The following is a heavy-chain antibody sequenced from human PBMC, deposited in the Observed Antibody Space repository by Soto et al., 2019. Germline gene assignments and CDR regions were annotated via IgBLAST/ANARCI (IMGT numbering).Heavy chain of an antibody. D-gene: IGHD5-18*01. CDR2: IDPSDSQT. V-gene: IGHV5-10-1*01. J-gene: IGHJ4*02. CDR3: ARQIYDADTGPNFQYYFDS. Sequence: GESLKISCTGSGYSFAGYWITWVRQKPGKGLEWMGRIDPSDSQTYYSPSFRGHVTITVTKSITTVSLQWSRLRASDTAMYYCARQIYDADTGPNFQYYFDSWGQGTPVTVSS. CDR1: GYSFAGYW.